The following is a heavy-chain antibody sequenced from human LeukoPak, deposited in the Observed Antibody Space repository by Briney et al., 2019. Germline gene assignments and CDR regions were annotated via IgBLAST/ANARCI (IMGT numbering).Heavy chain of an antibody. V-gene: IGHV3-66*01. CDR3: ARDVFQPPT. J-gene: IGHJ3*01. CDR1: GFTFSTYA. CDR2: IYSGGST. Sequence: GGSLRLSCAASGFTFSTYAMSWVRQAPGKGLEWVSVIYSGGSTYYADSVKGRFTISRDNSKNTLYLQMNSLRAEDTAVYYCARDVFQPPTWGQGTMVTVSS. D-gene: IGHD2-21*01.